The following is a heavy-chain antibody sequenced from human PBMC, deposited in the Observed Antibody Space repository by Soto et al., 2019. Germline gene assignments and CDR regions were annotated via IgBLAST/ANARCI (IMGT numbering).Heavy chain of an antibody. D-gene: IGHD2-15*01. CDR3: ARRGSGVTRGLHY. CDR1: GFTFSSYW. V-gene: IGHV3-74*01. CDR2: INTEGSST. J-gene: IGHJ4*02. Sequence: EVQLVESGGGLVQPGGSLRLSCAASGFTFSSYWMHWVRQAPGKGLVWISRINTEGSSTSYVDSVQGRFTISRDNGKNTLFLQMNSRRGEDTAVYYCARRGSGVTRGLHYWGQGTLVTVSS.